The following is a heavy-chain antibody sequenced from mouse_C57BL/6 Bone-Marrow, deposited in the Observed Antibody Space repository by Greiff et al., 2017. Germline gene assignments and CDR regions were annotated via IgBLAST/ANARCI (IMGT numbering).Heavy chain of an antibody. CDR1: GFTFSSYA. CDR2: ISDGGSYT. Sequence: EVMLVESGGGLVKPGGSLKLSCAASGFTFSSYAMSWVRQTPEKRLEWVATISDGGSYTYYPDNVKGRFTISRDNAKNNLYLQMSHLKSEDTAMYYCARDRAMVTADYWGQGTTLTVSS. J-gene: IGHJ2*01. V-gene: IGHV5-4*01. D-gene: IGHD2-2*01. CDR3: ARDRAMVTADY.